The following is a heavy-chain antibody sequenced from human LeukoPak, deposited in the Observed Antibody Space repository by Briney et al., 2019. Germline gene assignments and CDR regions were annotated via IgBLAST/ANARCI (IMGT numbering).Heavy chain of an antibody. Sequence: PGGSLRLSCAASGFTFSSYSMNWVRQAPGKGLEWVSSISSSSSYIYYADSVKGRFTISRDNAKNSLYLQMNSLRAEDTAVYYCARDVVVRGVIIRPYYGMDVWGQGTTVTVSS. J-gene: IGHJ6*02. CDR3: ARDVVVRGVIIRPYYGMDV. CDR1: GFTFSSYS. V-gene: IGHV3-21*01. D-gene: IGHD3-10*01. CDR2: ISSSSSYI.